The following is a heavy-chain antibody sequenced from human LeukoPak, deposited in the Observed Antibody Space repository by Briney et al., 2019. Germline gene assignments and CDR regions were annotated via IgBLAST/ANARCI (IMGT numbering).Heavy chain of an antibody. CDR1: GYTFTSYG. J-gene: IGHJ5*02. V-gene: IGHV1-18*01. CDR2: ISPYNGNT. CDR3: ARDQRGYGDSSGASKWIDP. D-gene: IGHD4-17*01. Sequence: GASVKVSCKASGYTFTSYGINWVRQAPGQGLEWMGWISPYNGNTKYAEKIQRRVTITTDTSTSTAYMELRSLSSDDTAVCYCARDQRGYGDSSGASKWIDPWGQGTLVTVSS.